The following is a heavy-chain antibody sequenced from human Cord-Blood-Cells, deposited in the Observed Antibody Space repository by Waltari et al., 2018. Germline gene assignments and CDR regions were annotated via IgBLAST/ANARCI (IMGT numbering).Heavy chain of an antibody. Sequence: QVQLQQWGAGLFKPSETLSLTCAVYGGSFRGYYWSRIRQPPGKGLEWIGEINHSGSTNYNPSLKSRVTISVDTSKNQFSLKLSSVTAADTAVYYCAREVSGTLFDYWGQGTLVTVSS. J-gene: IGHJ4*02. CDR2: INHSGST. D-gene: IGHD1-7*01. CDR3: AREVSGTLFDY. V-gene: IGHV4-34*01. CDR1: GGSFRGYY.